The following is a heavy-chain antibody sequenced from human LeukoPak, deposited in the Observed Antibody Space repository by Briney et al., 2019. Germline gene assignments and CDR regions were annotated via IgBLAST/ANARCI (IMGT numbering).Heavy chain of an antibody. Sequence: PGGSLRLSCAASGFTFSNYAMSWVRQAPGKGLEWVSAVSHDDYTYYADSVKGRFTISRDNSKNMVSLQMNSLRAEDTAIYYRAKDSTNWRSYLDYWGQGALVTVSS. CDR3: AKDSTNWRSYLDY. J-gene: IGHJ4*02. CDR1: GFTFSNYA. CDR2: VSHDDYT. D-gene: IGHD2-2*01. V-gene: IGHV3-23*01.